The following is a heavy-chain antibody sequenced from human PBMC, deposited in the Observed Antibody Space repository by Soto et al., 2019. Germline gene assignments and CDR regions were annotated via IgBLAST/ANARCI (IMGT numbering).Heavy chain of an antibody. CDR2: IYTSGST. D-gene: IGHD3-3*01. Sequence: ETLSLTCTVSGGSISSYYWSWIRQPAGKGLEWIGRIYTSGSTNYNPSLKSRVTMSVDTSKNQFSLKLSSVTAADTAVYYCAREVVSPWSGYHLGIGYYYYGMDVWGQGTTVTVSS. J-gene: IGHJ6*02. CDR3: AREVVSPWSGYHLGIGYYYYGMDV. V-gene: IGHV4-4*07. CDR1: GGSISSYY.